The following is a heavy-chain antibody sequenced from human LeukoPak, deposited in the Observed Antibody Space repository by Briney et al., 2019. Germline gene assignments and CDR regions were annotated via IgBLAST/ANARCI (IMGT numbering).Heavy chain of an antibody. Sequence: PAESLSLTCTVSGVSISNYYLSWIRQPPGKGLEWIGYVYYSGSTNYNPSLKSRATISVDPSKTQFSLKLSSVTAADPAVYYCALYSNAHYDAFDIWGQGTMVTVSS. CDR2: VYYSGST. CDR1: GVSISNYY. D-gene: IGHD4-11*01. CDR3: ALYSNAHYDAFDI. J-gene: IGHJ3*02. V-gene: IGHV4-59*01.